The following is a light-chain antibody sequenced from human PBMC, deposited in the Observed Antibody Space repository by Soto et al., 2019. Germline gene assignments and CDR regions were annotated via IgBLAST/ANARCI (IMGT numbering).Light chain of an antibody. CDR3: QQYSSSPWT. V-gene: IGKV3-20*01. CDR2: RAA. CDR1: QSVSSNF. J-gene: IGKJ1*01. Sequence: EIVLTQSPGTLSLSPGERATLSCRASQSVSSNFLAWYQKKPGQAPRRLIYRAASRATGIPDRFSGSGSGTHFTLTISRLEPEDFAVYYRQQYSSSPWTFGQGTKVEVK.